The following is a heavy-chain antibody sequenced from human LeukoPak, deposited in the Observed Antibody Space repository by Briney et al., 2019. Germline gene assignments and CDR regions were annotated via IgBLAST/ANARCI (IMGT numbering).Heavy chain of an antibody. CDR2: IYHSGST. D-gene: IGHD3-22*01. CDR1: GGSISSGGYS. J-gene: IGHJ3*02. V-gene: IGHV4-30-2*01. CDR3: ARVAGWYYYDSSGYPQGAFDI. Sequence: SQTLSLTCAVSGGSISSGGYSWSWIRHPPGKGLEWIGYIYHSGSTYYNPSLKSRVTISVDRSKNQFSLKLSSVTAADTAVYYCARVAGWYYYDSSGYPQGAFDIWGQGTMVTVSS.